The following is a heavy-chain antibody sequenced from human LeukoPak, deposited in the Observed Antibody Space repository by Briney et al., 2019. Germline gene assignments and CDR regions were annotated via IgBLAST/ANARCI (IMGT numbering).Heavy chain of an antibody. J-gene: IGHJ5*02. CDR1: GFTFSSYA. Sequence: GGSLRLSCAASGFTFSSYAMSWVRQAPGKGLEWVSAISGSGGSTYYADSVKGRFTISRDNSKNTLYLQINSLRAEDTAVYYCAKTYCSSTSCYTGGFDPWGQGTLVTVSS. V-gene: IGHV3-23*01. CDR3: AKTYCSSTSCYTGGFDP. CDR2: ISGSGGST. D-gene: IGHD2-2*02.